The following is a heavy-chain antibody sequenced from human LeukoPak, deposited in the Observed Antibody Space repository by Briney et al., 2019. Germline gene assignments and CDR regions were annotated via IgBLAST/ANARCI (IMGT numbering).Heavy chain of an antibody. Sequence: SETLSLTCTVSGASFSSYYWSWIRQPPGKGLEWIGYIYYSGSTNYNPSLKSRVTISVDTSKNQFSLKLSSVTAADTAVYYCAGAYCGGDCSIDYWGQGTLVTVSS. CDR1: GASFSSYY. CDR2: IYYSGST. J-gene: IGHJ4*02. D-gene: IGHD2-21*02. CDR3: AGAYCGGDCSIDY. V-gene: IGHV4-59*01.